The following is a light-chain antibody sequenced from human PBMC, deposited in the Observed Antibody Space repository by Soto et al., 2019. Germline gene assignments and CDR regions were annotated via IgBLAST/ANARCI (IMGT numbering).Light chain of an antibody. V-gene: IGLV2-14*01. CDR3: TSYSSSSTFYV. Sequence: QSALTQPASVSGSPGQSITISYTGTSSDIGGYYYVSWYQHHPGKAPKLIIYQVTNRPSGVSHRFSGSKSGNTASLTISGLQAEDEADYYCTSYSSSSTFYVFGTGTKVTVL. CDR1: SSDIGGYYY. CDR2: QVT. J-gene: IGLJ1*01.